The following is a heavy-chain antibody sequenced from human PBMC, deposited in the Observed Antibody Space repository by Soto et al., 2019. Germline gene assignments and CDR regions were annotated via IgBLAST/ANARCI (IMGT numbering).Heavy chain of an antibody. J-gene: IGHJ3*01. CDR2: LYWDDDK. D-gene: IGHD2-2*01. V-gene: IGHV2-5*02. Sequence: QITLKESGPTLVKPTQTLTLTCTFSGFSLSSIGVGVGWIRQPPGKALEWLGILYWDDDKHYSPSLKSRISIAKDPYKDQVVLTLTNLDPVDTATYYCAHTIVVVPTAHDAFDVWGQGTMVTVSS. CDR3: AHTIVVVPTAHDAFDV. CDR1: GFSLSSIGVG.